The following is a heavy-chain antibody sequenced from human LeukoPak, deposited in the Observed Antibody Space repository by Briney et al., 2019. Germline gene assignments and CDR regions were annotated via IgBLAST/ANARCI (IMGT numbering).Heavy chain of an antibody. J-gene: IGHJ4*02. Sequence: GRSLRLSCAASGFTFSSYGMHWVRQAPGKGLEWVAVIWYDGSNKYYADSVKGRFTISRDNSKNTLYLQMNSLRAEDTAVYYCARDKGSGWAYYFDYWGQGTLVTVSS. CDR1: GFTFSSYG. CDR3: ARDKGSGWAYYFDY. D-gene: IGHD6-19*01. V-gene: IGHV3-33*01. CDR2: IWYDGSNK.